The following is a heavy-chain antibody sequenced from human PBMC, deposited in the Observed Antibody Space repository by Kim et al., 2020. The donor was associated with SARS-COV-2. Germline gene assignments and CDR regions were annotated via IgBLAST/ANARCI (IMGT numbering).Heavy chain of an antibody. CDR2: IYSGGST. CDR1: GFTVSSNY. J-gene: IGHJ6*02. CDR3: AKEETRPDAGEDIVVVPAAMWGVGYYYSMDD. Sequence: GGSLRLSCAASGFTVSSNYMSWVRQAPGKGLEWVSVIYSGGSTYYADSVKGRFTISRDNSKNTLYLQMNSLRAEDTAVYYCAKEETRPDAGEDIVVVPAAMWGVGYYYSMDDWGQGTTVTVSS. D-gene: IGHD2-2*01. V-gene: IGHV3-66*02.